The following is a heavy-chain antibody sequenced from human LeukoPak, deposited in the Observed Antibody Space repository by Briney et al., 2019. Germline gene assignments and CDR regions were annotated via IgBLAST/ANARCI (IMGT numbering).Heavy chain of an antibody. Sequence: GASVKVSCKASGYTFTGYYMHWVRQAPGQGLEWMGWINPNSGGTNYAQKFQGRVTMTRDTSISTAYMELSRLRSDGTAVYYCARDSSGWGLWFGELLFSRSVLSDMDVWGKGTTVTISS. J-gene: IGHJ6*03. V-gene: IGHV1-2*02. CDR1: GYTFTGYY. CDR3: ARDSSGWGLWFGELLFSRSVLSDMDV. CDR2: INPNSGGT. D-gene: IGHD3-10*01.